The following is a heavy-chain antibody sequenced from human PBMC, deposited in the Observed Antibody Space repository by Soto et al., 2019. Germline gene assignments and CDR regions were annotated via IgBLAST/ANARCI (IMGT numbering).Heavy chain of an antibody. Sequence: SETLALTCVVSGGSIGGGGFSWSWIRQPPGKGLEWIGYILHTGGTQYNPSLKSRVSMSVDKSKNQFPLHLTSVTAADTAVYYCARLQFGEGFDYWGQGALVTVSS. D-gene: IGHD3-10*01. V-gene: IGHV4-30-2*01. J-gene: IGHJ4*02. CDR3: ARLQFGEGFDY. CDR2: ILHTGGT. CDR1: GGSIGGGGFS.